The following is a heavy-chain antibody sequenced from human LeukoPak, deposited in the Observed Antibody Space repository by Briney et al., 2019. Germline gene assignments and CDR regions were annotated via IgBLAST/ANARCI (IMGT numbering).Heavy chain of an antibody. CDR2: IYYSGRT. D-gene: IGHD3-22*01. CDR1: GGSISSYY. V-gene: IGHV4-59*01. J-gene: IGHJ2*01. CDR3: ARGPYYYDSSVSFDL. Sequence: SETLSLTCTVSGGSISSYYWSWIRQPPGKGLEWIGYIYYSGRTNYNPSLKSRVTISVDTSKNQFSLKLSSVTAAGTAVYYCARGPYYYDSSVSFDLWGRGTLVTVSS.